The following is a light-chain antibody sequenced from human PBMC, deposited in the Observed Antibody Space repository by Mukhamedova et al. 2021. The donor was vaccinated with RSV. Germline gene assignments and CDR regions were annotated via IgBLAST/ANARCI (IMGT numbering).Light chain of an antibody. J-gene: IGLJ3*02. CDR3: CSYAGSYTRV. V-gene: IGLV2-11*01. CDR1: SSDVGGYNY. Sequence: ISCTGTSSDVGGYNYVSWYQQHPGKAPKLMIYDVSKRPSGVPDRFSGSKSGNTASLTISGLQAEDEADYYCCSYAGSYTRVFGGG. CDR2: DVS.